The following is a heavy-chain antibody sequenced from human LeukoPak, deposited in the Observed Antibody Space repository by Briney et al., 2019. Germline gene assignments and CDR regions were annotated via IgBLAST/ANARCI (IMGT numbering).Heavy chain of an antibody. J-gene: IGHJ4*02. Sequence: SETLSLTCTVSGGSISSSSYYWGWIRQPPGKGLEWIGSIYYSGSTYYNPSLKSRVTISVDTSKNQFSLKLSSVTAADTAVYYCARDWREMATMGHNYFDYWGQGTLVTVSS. CDR3: ARDWREMATMGHNYFDY. CDR2: IYYSGST. V-gene: IGHV4-39*07. CDR1: GGSISSSSYY. D-gene: IGHD5-24*01.